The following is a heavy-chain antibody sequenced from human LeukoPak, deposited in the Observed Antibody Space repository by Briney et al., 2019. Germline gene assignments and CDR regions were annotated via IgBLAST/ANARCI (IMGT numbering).Heavy chain of an antibody. J-gene: IGHJ6*03. D-gene: IGHD3-10*01. V-gene: IGHV4-38-2*02. CDR3: ARVFYSGPYYYMDV. Sequence: PSETLSLTCTVSGYSISSGYYWGWIRQPPGKGLEWIGSIYHSGSTYYNPSLKSRVTISVDTSKNQFSLKLSSVTAADTAVYYCARVFYSGPYYYMDVWGKGTTVTISS. CDR1: GYSISSGYY. CDR2: IYHSGST.